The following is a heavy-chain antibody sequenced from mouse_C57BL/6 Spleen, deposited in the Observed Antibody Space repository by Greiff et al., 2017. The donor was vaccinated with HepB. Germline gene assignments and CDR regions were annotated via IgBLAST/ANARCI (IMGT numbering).Heavy chain of an antibody. V-gene: IGHV1-63*01. CDR2: IYPGGGYT. D-gene: IGHD3-2*02. J-gene: IGHJ2*01. CDR3: AREEAKGYFDD. Sequence: VKLMESGAELVRPGTSVKMSCKASGYTFTNYWIGWAKQRPGHGLEWIGEIYPGGGYTNYNEKFKGKATLTADKSSSTAYMQRRSLTAEDAAIYYGAREEAKGYFDDWGQGTTLTVAS. CDR1: GYTFTNYW.